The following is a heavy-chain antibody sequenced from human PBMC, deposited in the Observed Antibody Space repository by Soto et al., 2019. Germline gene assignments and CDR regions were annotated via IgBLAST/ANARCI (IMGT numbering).Heavy chain of an antibody. J-gene: IGHJ4*02. CDR1: GYTFTSYG. CDR3: ARDSRPYSGSLCWDY. Sequence: QVQLVQSGAEVKKPGASVKVSCKASGYTFTSYGISWVRQAPGQGLEWMGWISAYNGNTNYAQKLQGRVTMTTDTSTSTAYRELRSLRSDDTAVYYCARDSRPYSGSLCWDYWGQGTLVTVSS. V-gene: IGHV1-18*04. D-gene: IGHD1-26*01. CDR2: ISAYNGNT.